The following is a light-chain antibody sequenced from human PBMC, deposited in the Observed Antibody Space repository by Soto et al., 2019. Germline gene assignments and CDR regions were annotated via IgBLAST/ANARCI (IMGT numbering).Light chain of an antibody. V-gene: IGKV1D-12*01. CDR1: QDISSW. Sequence: DIQMTQSPSSVSASVGDRVIITCRASQDISSWLAWYQQKAGGAPKLLIFAASRLHSGVPSRFSGSVSGTDFTLTITNLQPEDFATYYCQQADSFPLTFGGGTKVEIK. CDR2: AAS. CDR3: QQADSFPLT. J-gene: IGKJ4*01.